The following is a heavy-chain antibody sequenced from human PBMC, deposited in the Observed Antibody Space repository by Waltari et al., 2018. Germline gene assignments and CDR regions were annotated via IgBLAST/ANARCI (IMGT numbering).Heavy chain of an antibody. Sequence: WCRQATGTGRWWLEVISYHPRNVYHVDCVKGRFPISRDNSKKTLYMQMDILRAEDTAVYYGARDSWDRPYCHCMVVWGQGTTVTVSS. CDR3: ARDSWDRPYCHCMVV. D-gene: IGHD1-26*01. J-gene: IGHJ6*02. V-gene: IGHV3-30*04. CDR2: ISYHPRNV.